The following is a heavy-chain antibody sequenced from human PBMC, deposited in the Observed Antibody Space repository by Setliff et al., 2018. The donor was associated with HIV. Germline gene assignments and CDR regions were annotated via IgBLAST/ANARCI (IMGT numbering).Heavy chain of an antibody. J-gene: IGHJ6*03. Sequence: GESLKISCKGSGYSFNNYWIGWVRQVPGKGLEWMGIIYPADSDTRYSPSFQGQVTISADKSISTAYLQWSSLRASDTAVYYCSRASDPSHRMPPTNYYYYMDVWGKGTKVTVSS. CDR1: GYSFNNYW. CDR3: SRASDPSHRMPPTNYYYYMDV. CDR2: IYPADSDT. D-gene: IGHD2-2*01. V-gene: IGHV5-51*01.